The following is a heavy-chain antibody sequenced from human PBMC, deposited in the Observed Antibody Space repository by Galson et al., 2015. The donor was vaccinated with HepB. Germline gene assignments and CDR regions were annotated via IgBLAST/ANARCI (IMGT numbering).Heavy chain of an antibody. Sequence: SLRLSCAASGFTFSSYSMNWVRQAPGKGLEWVSSISSSSSYIYYADSVKGRFTISRDNAKNSLYLQMNSLRAEDTAVYYCARESHIFPGYYYDSSGYYQAFDYWGQGTLVTVSS. V-gene: IGHV3-21*01. CDR2: ISSSSSYI. J-gene: IGHJ4*02. D-gene: IGHD3-22*01. CDR1: GFTFSSYS. CDR3: ARESHIFPGYYYDSSGYYQAFDY.